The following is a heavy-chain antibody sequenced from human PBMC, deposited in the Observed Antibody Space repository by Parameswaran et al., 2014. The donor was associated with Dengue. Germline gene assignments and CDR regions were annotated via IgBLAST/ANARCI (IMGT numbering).Heavy chain of an antibody. D-gene: IGHD6-13*01. J-gene: IGHJ6*02. CDR2: SIIVEAP. V-gene: IGHV4-34*01. CDR1: GGSFSGYY. CDR3: ARVGVNSSSWHLLYYYYYGMDV. Sequence: ASETLALTCAVYGGSFSGYYWSWIRQPPGRGWSGLGKSIIVEAPTTTRPSKSRVTISVDTSKNQFSLKLSSVTAADTAVYYCARVGVNSSSWHLLYYYYYGMDVWGQGTTVTVSS.